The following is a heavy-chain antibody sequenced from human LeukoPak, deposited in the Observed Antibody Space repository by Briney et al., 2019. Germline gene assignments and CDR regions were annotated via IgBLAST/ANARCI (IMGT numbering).Heavy chain of an antibody. CDR1: GGSISLSYYY. D-gene: IGHD6-19*01. V-gene: IGHV4-39*07. Sequence: SETLSLTCSVSGGSISLSYYYWGWIRQPPGKALEWIGSVYYSGTTSYNPSLKSRVTISVDTSKNQFSLKLSSVTAADTAVYYCARSSGWYFTIDHWGQGTLVTVSS. CDR2: VYYSGTT. J-gene: IGHJ4*02. CDR3: ARSSGWYFTIDH.